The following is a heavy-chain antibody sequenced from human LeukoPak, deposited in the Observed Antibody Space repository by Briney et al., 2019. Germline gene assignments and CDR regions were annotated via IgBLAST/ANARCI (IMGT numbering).Heavy chain of an antibody. J-gene: IGHJ4*02. V-gene: IGHV3-7*03. CDR3: AGGTGFIIKD. CDR1: GFTFSSYA. D-gene: IGHD3-9*01. CDR2: IKQDGSEK. Sequence: GGSLRLSCAASGFTFSSYAMSWVRQAPGKGLEWVANIKQDGSEKNYVDSVKGRFTISRDNARNSLYLQMNNLRVEDTAMYYCAGGTGFIIKDWGQGTLVTVSS.